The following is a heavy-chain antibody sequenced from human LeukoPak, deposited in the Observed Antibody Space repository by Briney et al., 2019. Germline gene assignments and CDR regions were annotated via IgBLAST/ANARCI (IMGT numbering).Heavy chain of an antibody. Sequence: SVKVSCKASGGTFSSYAISWVRQAPGQGLEWMGGIIPIFGTANYAQKFQGRVTITADESTSTAYMELSSLRSEDTAVYYCARGRPTQTIYYYYGMDVWGQGTTVTVSS. CDR3: ARGRPTQTIYYYYGMDV. CDR1: GGTFSSYA. V-gene: IGHV1-69*13. CDR2: IIPIFGTA. J-gene: IGHJ6*02. D-gene: IGHD3-3*01.